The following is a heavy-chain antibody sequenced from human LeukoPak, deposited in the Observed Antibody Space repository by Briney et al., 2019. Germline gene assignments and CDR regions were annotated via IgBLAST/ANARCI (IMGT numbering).Heavy chain of an antibody. J-gene: IGHJ4*02. Sequence: GGSLRLSCAASGFTFSTYWVHWVRQAPGKGLVWVSRINPDGSRTEYADSVKGRFTISRDNAKNTPYLQMNSLRAEDTAVYFCARDLRGTRAYWGQGTLVSVSS. CDR2: INPDGSRT. D-gene: IGHD2-15*01. V-gene: IGHV3-74*03. CDR3: ARDLRGTRAY. CDR1: GFTFSTYW.